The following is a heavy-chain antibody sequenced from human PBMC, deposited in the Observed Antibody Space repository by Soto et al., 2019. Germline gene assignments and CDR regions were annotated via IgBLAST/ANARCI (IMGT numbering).Heavy chain of an antibody. CDR1: GYTFTSFY. CDR2: INPSGGST. V-gene: IGHV1-46*01. Sequence: QVQLVQSGAEVTKPGASVKVSCKASGYTFTSFYIHWVRQAPGQGLEWMGVINPSGGSTTYAQTFQGRVTMTTDTSTRTVYMELSSLRSDDTAVYYCAREFSAAHKAEYFDYYGMDLWGQGTTVTVSS. D-gene: IGHD6-19*01. J-gene: IGHJ6*02. CDR3: AREFSAAHKAEYFDYYGMDL.